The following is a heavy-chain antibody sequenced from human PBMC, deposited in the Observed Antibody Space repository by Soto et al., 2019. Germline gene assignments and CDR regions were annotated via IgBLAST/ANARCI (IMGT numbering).Heavy chain of an antibody. CDR2: IKQDGSEK. Sequence: EVQLVESGGGLVQPGGSLRLSCAASGFTFSSYWMSWVRQAPGKGLEWVANIKQDGSEKYYVDSVKGRFTISRDNAKNSLYLQMNSLRAEDTAMYYCAREVPGRAVAAITYWGQGTLVTVSS. CDR1: GFTFSSYW. CDR3: AREVPGRAVAAITY. D-gene: IGHD6-19*01. V-gene: IGHV3-7*03. J-gene: IGHJ4*02.